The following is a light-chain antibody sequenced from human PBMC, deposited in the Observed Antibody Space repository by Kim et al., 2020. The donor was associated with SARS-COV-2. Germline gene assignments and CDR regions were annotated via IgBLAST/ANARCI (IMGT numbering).Light chain of an antibody. CDR3: QQFHSSPSS. CDR1: QTIGIW. V-gene: IGKV1-5*03. J-gene: IGKJ2*03. Sequence: SASVGDRHTISCRARQTIGIWLVWYQHKSEKAPKLLIYKASSVESGLPSRFSGSGSGTEFTLTISSLQPDDFETYYCQQFHSSPSSCGQETKLEI. CDR2: KAS.